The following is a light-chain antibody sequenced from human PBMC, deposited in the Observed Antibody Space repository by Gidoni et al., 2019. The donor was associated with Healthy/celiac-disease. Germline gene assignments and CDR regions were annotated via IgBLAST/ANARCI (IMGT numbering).Light chain of an antibody. CDR2: DAS. CDR1: QSVSRSY. V-gene: IGKV3-20*01. Sequence: EIVLTQSPGTLSLSPGERATLSCRASQSVSRSYLAWYQQKPGQAPRLLIYDASSRATGIPDRFSGSGSGTDFTLTISRLEPEEFAVYYCQQYGSSPITFGQGTRLEIK. J-gene: IGKJ5*01. CDR3: QQYGSSPIT.